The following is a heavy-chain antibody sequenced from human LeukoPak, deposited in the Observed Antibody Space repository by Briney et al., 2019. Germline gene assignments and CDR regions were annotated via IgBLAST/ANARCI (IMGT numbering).Heavy chain of an antibody. CDR2: IYYSVST. CDR3: ARLSIVGATNFDY. J-gene: IGHJ4*02. Sequence: SETLSLTCTVSGGSISSSYWSWIRQPPEKGLEWIGYIYYSVSTNYNPSLKSRVTISVDTSKNQFSLKLSSVTAADTAVYYCARLSIVGATNFDYWGQGTLVTVSS. V-gene: IGHV4-59*08. CDR1: GGSISSSY. D-gene: IGHD1-26*01.